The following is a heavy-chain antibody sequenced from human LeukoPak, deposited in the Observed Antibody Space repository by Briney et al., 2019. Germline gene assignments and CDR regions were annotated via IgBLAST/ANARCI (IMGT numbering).Heavy chain of an antibody. Sequence: ASVKVSCKASGYTFTGYYMHWVRQAPGQGLEWMGWINPNSGGTNYAQKFQGRVTTTRDTSISTAYMELSRLRSDDTAVYYCARPQLAFDYYYGMDVWGQGTTVTVSS. CDR1: GYTFTGYY. D-gene: IGHD2-2*01. CDR2: INPNSGGT. CDR3: ARPQLAFDYYYGMDV. V-gene: IGHV1-2*02. J-gene: IGHJ6*02.